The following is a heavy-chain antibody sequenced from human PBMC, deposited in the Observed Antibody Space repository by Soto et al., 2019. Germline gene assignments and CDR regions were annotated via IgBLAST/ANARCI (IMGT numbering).Heavy chain of an antibody. D-gene: IGHD6-13*01. CDR3: ARGGGSPYHNHGFDC. J-gene: IGHJ4*02. V-gene: IGHV4-59*13. CDR2: VSSTGST. Sequence: PSQTLSLTCTVSGASLTQDYWNWIRQSPGNELEWIVSVSSTGSTVYNPSLTSRVTVSLDTSKNQFSLTLNSVTAADTAVYHWARGGGSPYHNHGFDCWGKGTLVTVDS. CDR1: GASLTQDY.